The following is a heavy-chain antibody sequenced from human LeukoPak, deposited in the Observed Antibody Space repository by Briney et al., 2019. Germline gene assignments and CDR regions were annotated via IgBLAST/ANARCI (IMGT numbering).Heavy chain of an antibody. CDR2: ISSSGRTI. CDR1: GFTVSSNY. J-gene: IGHJ4*02. Sequence: GGSLRLSCAASGFTVSSNYMSWVRQAPGKGLECISYISSSGRTIYYADSLKGRFTVSRDNAKNSLYLRMNNLRAEDTAVYYCARGEYYFDYWGQGTLVTVSS. V-gene: IGHV3-11*04. CDR3: ARGEYYFDY.